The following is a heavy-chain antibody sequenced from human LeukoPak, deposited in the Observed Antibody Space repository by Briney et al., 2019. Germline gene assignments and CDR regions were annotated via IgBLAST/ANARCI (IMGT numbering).Heavy chain of an antibody. CDR2: ISGSGGST. V-gene: IGHV3-23*01. D-gene: IGHD2-2*01. J-gene: IGHJ4*02. CDR3: ARDVWLDIAIVPGLLDY. CDR1: GFTFSSYA. Sequence: PGGSLRLSCAASGFTFSSYAMSWVRQAPGKGLEWVSAISGSGGSTYYADSVKGRFTISRDNSKNTLYLQMNSLRAEDTAIYYCARDVWLDIAIVPGLLDYWGQGTLVTVSS.